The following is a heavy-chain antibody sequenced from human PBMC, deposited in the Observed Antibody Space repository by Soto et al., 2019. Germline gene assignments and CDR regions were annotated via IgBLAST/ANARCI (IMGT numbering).Heavy chain of an antibody. Sequence: EVQLVESGGGLVKPGGSLRLSCAASGFTFSSYSMNWVRQAPGKGLEWVSSISSSSSYIYYADSVKGRFTISRDNAKNSLYLQMNSLRAEDTAVYYCARGVAARHWYFDLWGRGTLVTVSS. D-gene: IGHD6-6*01. CDR1: GFTFSSYS. CDR3: ARGVAARHWYFDL. V-gene: IGHV3-21*01. J-gene: IGHJ2*01. CDR2: ISSSSSYI.